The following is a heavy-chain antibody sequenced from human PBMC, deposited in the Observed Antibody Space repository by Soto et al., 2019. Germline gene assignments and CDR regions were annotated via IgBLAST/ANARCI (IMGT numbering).Heavy chain of an antibody. Sequence: SVKVSCKASGGTFSSFAISWVRQAPGQGLEWMGGIIPIFGTANYAQKFQGRVTITADESTSTAYMELSSLRSEDTAVYYCARDVSLESITIFDYWGQGTLVTVSS. D-gene: IGHD2-21*01. CDR2: IIPIFGTA. CDR3: ARDVSLESITIFDY. J-gene: IGHJ4*02. CDR1: GGTFSSFA. V-gene: IGHV1-69*13.